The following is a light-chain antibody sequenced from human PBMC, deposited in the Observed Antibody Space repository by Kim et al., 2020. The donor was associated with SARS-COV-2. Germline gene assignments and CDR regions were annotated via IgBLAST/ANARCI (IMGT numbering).Light chain of an antibody. CDR1: QSVLSYSNNKNY. CDR3: QQYYTTPCT. Sequence: DIVMTQSPDSLAVSLGERATINCKSSQSVLSYSNNKNYLAWYQQRPGQPPKLLIYWASTRESGVPARFSGSGSGTDFTLTISSLQAEDVAVYYCQQYYTTPCTFGQGTKLEI. J-gene: IGKJ2*02. V-gene: IGKV4-1*01. CDR2: WAS.